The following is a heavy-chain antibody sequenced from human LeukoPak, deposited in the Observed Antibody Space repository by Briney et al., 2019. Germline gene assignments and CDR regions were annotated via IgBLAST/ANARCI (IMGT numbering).Heavy chain of an antibody. CDR3: AREVPGGSGSFHLDF. CDR2: IYHSGST. V-gene: IGHV4-30-2*06. J-gene: IGHJ4*02. D-gene: IGHD3-10*01. CDR1: GGSIGSGDYS. Sequence: SQTLSLTCAVSGGSIGSGDYSWSWIRQSPGKGLEWIGYIYHSGSTFYNPSLKSRVTISLDRSKNQFSLKVTSVTAADTAVYYCAREVPGGSGSFHLDFWGQGTLVTVSS.